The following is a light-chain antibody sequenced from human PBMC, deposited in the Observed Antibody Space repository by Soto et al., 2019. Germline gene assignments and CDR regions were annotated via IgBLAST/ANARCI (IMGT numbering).Light chain of an antibody. V-gene: IGKV3-11*01. CDR3: QQYNNWPKT. CDR2: EAS. J-gene: IGKJ1*01. Sequence: VLTLSPTTLYLSPGERATLPCRPSQSVRDYTAWFQQKPGQPPRLVIYEASNRATGISDRCSGSGSGTEFTLTICSLQSEDFSEYNFQQYNNWPKTFGKATRRIS. CDR1: QSVRDY.